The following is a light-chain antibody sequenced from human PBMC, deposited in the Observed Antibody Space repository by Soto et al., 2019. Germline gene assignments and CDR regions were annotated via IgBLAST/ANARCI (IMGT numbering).Light chain of an antibody. CDR1: QGISIY. CDR2: STS. J-gene: IGKJ3*01. CDR3: HTYNSAPSIT. V-gene: IGKV1-27*01. Sequence: DIQMTQSPSSLSASVGDRVTITCRASQGISIYLAWYQQKPGKAPKLLIYSTSTLKSGVPSRFSGSGSGTHFNLNISSLQPEDAAPYYCHTYNSAPSITFGPGTKVDIK.